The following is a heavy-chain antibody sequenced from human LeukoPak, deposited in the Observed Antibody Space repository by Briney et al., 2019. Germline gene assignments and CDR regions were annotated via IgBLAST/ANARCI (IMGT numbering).Heavy chain of an antibody. CDR1: GFTFSDHY. D-gene: IGHD3-22*01. V-gene: IGHV3-72*01. J-gene: IGHJ4*02. CDR3: ARSFRSSDSSGYYFDY. CDR2: SRNKANSYTT. Sequence: GGSLRLSCAASGFTFSDHYMDWVRQAPGKGLEWVGRSRNKANSYTTEYAASVKGRFTISRDDSKNSLYLQMNSLKTEDTAVYYCARSFRSSDSSGYYFDYWGQGTLVTVSS.